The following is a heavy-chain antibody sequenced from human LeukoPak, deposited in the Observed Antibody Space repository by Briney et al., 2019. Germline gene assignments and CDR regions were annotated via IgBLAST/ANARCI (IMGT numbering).Heavy chain of an antibody. Sequence: GGSLRLSCAASGFTFSNYAMSWVRQAPGKGLEWVSVIGTIPGITYYTESVKGRFTISRDNSKNTVYLQMNNLRADDTALYFCAKAADTNYFRYGDYWGQGTLVTVSS. V-gene: IGHV3-23*01. CDR3: AKAADTNYFRYGDY. D-gene: IGHD1-7*01. CDR1: GFTFSNYA. J-gene: IGHJ4*02. CDR2: IGTIPGIT.